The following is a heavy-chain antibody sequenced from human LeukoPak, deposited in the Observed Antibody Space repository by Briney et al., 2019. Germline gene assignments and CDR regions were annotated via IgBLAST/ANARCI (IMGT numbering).Heavy chain of an antibody. V-gene: IGHV3-21*06. D-gene: IGHD3-10*01. CDR3: VGRGVRFYVD. CDR1: GFSFRSYT. Sequence: GGSLRLSCAASGFSFRSYTMTWVRQAPGKGLEWVSSISSNSGYIDYADSTQGRFTISRDNAKNSLYLEMNNLRVEDTAVYYCVGRGVRFYVDWGLGTLVIVSS. J-gene: IGHJ4*02. CDR2: ISSNSGYI.